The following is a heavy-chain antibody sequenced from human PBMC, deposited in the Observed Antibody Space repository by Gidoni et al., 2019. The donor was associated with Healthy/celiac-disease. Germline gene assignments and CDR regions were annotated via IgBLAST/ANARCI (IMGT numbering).Heavy chain of an antibody. Sequence: QVQLVESGGGVVQPGRSLRLSCAASGFTFSSYGMHWVRQAPGKGLEWVAVIWYDGSNKYYADSVKGRFTISRDNSKNTLYLQMNSLRAEDTAVYYCARESEQWLVLYAFDIWGQGTMVTVSS. CDR3: ARESEQWLVLYAFDI. D-gene: IGHD6-19*01. CDR1: GFTFSSYG. J-gene: IGHJ3*02. V-gene: IGHV3-33*01. CDR2: IWYDGSNK.